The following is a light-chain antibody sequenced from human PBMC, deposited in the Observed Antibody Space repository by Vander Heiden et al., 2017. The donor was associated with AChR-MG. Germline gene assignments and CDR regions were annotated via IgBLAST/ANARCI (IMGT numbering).Light chain of an antibody. V-gene: IGKV1-12*01. CDR2: AAS. CDR1: QGISSW. Sequence: DIQMTQSPSSVSASVGDRVTITCRASQGISSWLAWYQQKLGKAPKLLIYAASSGSGTDFTLTISSLQPEDFATYYCQQANSFPTFGQGTKLEIK. J-gene: IGKJ2*01. CDR3: QQANSFPT.